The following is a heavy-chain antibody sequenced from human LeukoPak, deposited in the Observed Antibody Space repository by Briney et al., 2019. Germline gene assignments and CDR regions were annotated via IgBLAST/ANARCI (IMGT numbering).Heavy chain of an antibody. CDR1: GGTFRSYA. CDR2: IIPIFGTA. Sequence: SVKVSXKASGGTFRSYAISWVRQAHGQGLEWMGRIIPIFGTANYAQKFQGRVTITTDESTSTDYMQLSSLRSEDTAVYYCASAIVDTAMVMVYWGQGTLVTVSS. J-gene: IGHJ4*02. CDR3: ASAIVDTAMVMVY. D-gene: IGHD5-18*01. V-gene: IGHV1-69*05.